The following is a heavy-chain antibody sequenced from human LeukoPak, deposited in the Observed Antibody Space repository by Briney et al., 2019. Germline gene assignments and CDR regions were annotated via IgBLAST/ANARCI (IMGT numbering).Heavy chain of an antibody. CDR1: GGSISSGDYY. J-gene: IGHJ4*02. D-gene: IGHD3-10*01. CDR2: IYYSGST. V-gene: IGHV4-30-4*08. CDR3: ASITMVRGVNY. Sequence: SETLSLXCTVSGGSISSGDYYWSWIRQPPGKGLERIGYIYYSGSTYYNPSLKSRVTISVDTSKNRFSLKLSSVTAADTAVYYCASITMVRGVNYWGQGTLVTVSS.